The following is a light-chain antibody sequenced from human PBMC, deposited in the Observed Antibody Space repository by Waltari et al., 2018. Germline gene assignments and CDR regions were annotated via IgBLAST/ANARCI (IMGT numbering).Light chain of an antibody. CDR2: DDN. V-gene: IGLV2-23*01. J-gene: IGLJ3*02. CDR3: CSYAGSYTWV. CDR1: SRDVGNYKL. Sequence: QSALTQPASVSGSPGQSITIPCTGTSRDVGNYKLVSWYQQYPGKAPKVMIYDDNRRPSGVSDRFSGSKSGNTASLTISGVQAEDEADYYCCSYAGSYTWVFGGGTKLTVL.